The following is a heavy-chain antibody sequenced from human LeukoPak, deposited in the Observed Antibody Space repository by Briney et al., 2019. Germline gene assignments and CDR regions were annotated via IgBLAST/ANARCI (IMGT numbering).Heavy chain of an antibody. D-gene: IGHD4-17*01. CDR1: GFTFSNYA. V-gene: IGHV3-23*01. J-gene: IGHJ3*01. CDR2: IKGSGSYT. CDR3: AKDPNGDYIGAFDF. Sequence: GGSLRLSCAGSGFTFSNYAMIWVRQAPGKGLEWVSAIKGSGSYTKYADSVTGRFTISRDNSKNMLYLEMNSLTADDTAIYYCAKDPNGDYIGAFDFGGQGTMVTVSS.